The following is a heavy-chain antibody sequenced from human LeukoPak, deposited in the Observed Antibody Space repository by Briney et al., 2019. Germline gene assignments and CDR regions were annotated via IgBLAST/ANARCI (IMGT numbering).Heavy chain of an antibody. V-gene: IGHV4-34*01. CDR2: INHSGST. CDR3: AGGGDYYDSGGHRPWFDY. J-gene: IGHJ4*02. Sequence: SETLSLTCAVYGGSFSGNYWSWNRQPPGKGLEWIGEINHSGSTNYNPSLKSRVTISVDTSKKQISLKLSSVTAADTAVYYCAGGGDYYDSGGHRPWFDYWGQGTLVTVSS. CDR1: GGSFSGNY. D-gene: IGHD3-22*01.